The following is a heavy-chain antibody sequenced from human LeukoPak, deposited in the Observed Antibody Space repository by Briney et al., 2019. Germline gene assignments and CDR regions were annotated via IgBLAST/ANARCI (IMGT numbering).Heavy chain of an antibody. CDR3: ARDYYGSGRYYYYYMDV. CDR2: IYYSGST. CDR1: GGSISSGGYY. V-gene: IGHV4-31*03. D-gene: IGHD3-10*01. Sequence: PSETLSLTCTVSGGSISSGGYYWSWIRQHPGKGLEWIGYIYYSGSTYYNPSLKSRVTISVDTSKNQFSLKLSSVTAADTAVYYCARDYYGSGRYYYYYMDVWDKGTTVTVSS. J-gene: IGHJ6*03.